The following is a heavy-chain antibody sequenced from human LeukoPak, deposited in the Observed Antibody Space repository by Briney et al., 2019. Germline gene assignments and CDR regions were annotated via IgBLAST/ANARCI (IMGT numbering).Heavy chain of an antibody. D-gene: IGHD3-10*01. CDR3: AKDGYYGSGSYYNY. CDR2: ISGSGGST. CDR1: GFTFGSYA. V-gene: IGHV3-23*01. J-gene: IGHJ4*02. Sequence: GGSLRLSCAASGFTFGSYAMSWVRQAPGKGLEWVSAISGSGGSTYYADSVKGRFTISRDNSKNTLYLQMNSLRAEDTAVYYCAKDGYYGSGSYYNYWGQGTLVTVSS.